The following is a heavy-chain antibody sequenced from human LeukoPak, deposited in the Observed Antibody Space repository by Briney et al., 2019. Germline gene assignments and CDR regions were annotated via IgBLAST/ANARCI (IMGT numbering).Heavy chain of an antibody. CDR3: ARGSGSYIDYFDY. J-gene: IGHJ4*02. D-gene: IGHD1-26*01. Sequence: ASVKVSCKASGYTFTGYYMHWVRQAPGQGLEWMGRINPNSGGTNYAQKFQGRAAMTRDTSISTAYMELSRLRSDDTAVYYCARGSGSYIDYFDYWGQGTLVTVSS. V-gene: IGHV1-2*06. CDR2: INPNSGGT. CDR1: GYTFTGYY.